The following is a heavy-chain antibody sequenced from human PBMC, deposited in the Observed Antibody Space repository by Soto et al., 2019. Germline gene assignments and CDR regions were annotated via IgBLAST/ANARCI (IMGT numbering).Heavy chain of an antibody. V-gene: IGHV4-59*08. J-gene: IGHJ6*03. CDR2: VYYTGST. Sequence: SSGTLSLTFTVSGGSISIFYWSWIRQPPGKGLEWIGYVYYTGSTSYNPSLKRRVTFSADSSRGQFSLRLNSVTAADTAVYYCARTVLGPDLLADSFVDYYYYMDVWGQGTTVTVSS. D-gene: IGHD3-9*01. CDR1: GGSISIFY. CDR3: ARTVLGPDLLADSFVDYYYYMDV.